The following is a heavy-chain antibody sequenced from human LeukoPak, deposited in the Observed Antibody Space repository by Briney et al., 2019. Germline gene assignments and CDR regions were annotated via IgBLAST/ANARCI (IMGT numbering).Heavy chain of an antibody. J-gene: IGHJ3*02. D-gene: IGHD3-22*01. CDR3: ARDAAIVVDLWNAFDI. V-gene: IGHV3-21*06. CDR2: IRSSDNYI. Sequence: PGGSLRLSCAASGFTFSSYTMHWVRQAPGKGLEWVSSIRSSDNYIHYADAVKGRFTLPRDNAKSSLFLQMNSLRAEDTAVYYCARDAAIVVDLWNAFDIWGQGTMVIVSS. CDR1: GFTFSSYT.